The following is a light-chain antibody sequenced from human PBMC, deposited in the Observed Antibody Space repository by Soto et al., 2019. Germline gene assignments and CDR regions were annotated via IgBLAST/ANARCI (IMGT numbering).Light chain of an antibody. CDR1: HIVVSSY. J-gene: IGKJ3*01. V-gene: IGKV3-20*01. Sequence: EIVLTQSPGTLSLSPGERASLSCSASHIVVSSYLAWYQQKPGQAPRLLIYGTSSRATGIPDRFSGSGSGTDFTLTISRLEPEDFAVYYCQQYGTSLFSFGPGTKVDIK. CDR2: GTS. CDR3: QQYGTSLFS.